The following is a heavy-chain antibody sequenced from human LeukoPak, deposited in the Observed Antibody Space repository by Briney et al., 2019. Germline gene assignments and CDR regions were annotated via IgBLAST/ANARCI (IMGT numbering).Heavy chain of an antibody. Sequence: GGSLRLSCAASGFTVCNNYMTWVREAPGKGVEWVSYISSSSSTIYYADSVKGRFTISRDNAKNSLYLQMNSLRAEDTAVYYCARDLDPWDYYDSSGHTPFDYWGQGTLVTVSS. CDR3: ARDLDPWDYYDSSGHTPFDY. CDR2: ISSSSSTI. D-gene: IGHD3-22*01. J-gene: IGHJ4*02. CDR1: GFTVCNNY. V-gene: IGHV3-48*04.